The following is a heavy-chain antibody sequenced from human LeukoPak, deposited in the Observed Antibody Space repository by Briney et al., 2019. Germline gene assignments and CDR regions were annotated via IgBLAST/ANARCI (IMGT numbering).Heavy chain of an antibody. J-gene: IGHJ5*02. CDR2: INPNSGGT. Sequence: ASVKVSCKASGYTFTGYYMHWVRQAPGQGLEWMGWINPNSGGTNYAQKFQGRVTMTRDTSISNAYMELSRLRSDDTAVYYCARLFGCSSTSCDVSWFDHWGQGTLVTVSS. CDR1: GYTFTGYY. D-gene: IGHD2-2*01. V-gene: IGHV1-2*02. CDR3: ARLFGCSSTSCDVSWFDH.